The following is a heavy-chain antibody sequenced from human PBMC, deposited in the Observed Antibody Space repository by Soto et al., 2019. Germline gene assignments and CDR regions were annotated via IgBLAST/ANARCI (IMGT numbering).Heavy chain of an antibody. V-gene: IGHV4-30-2*03. D-gene: IGHD3-10*01. J-gene: IGHJ6*02. CDR3: TRRRFGVRGVTTMDV. CDR2: IYSSGST. Sequence: PSETLSITCAVSVCSISIVCYSWSWIRQSPGTGLEWLGTIYSSGSTYYNPSLKSRITMSLDTSKNQFSLNLGSVTAADTAVYYCTRRRFGVRGVTTMDVWGPGTTVTVSS. CDR1: VCSISIVCYS.